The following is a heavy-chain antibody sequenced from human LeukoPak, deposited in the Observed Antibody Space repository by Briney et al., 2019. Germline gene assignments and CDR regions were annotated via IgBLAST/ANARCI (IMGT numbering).Heavy chain of an antibody. CDR1: GFTFSSYG. J-gene: IGHJ4*02. CDR2: VSDDGSNK. D-gene: IGHD5-12*01. Sequence: PGGSLRLSCAASGFTFSSYGMHWVRQAPGKGLEWMAVVSDDGSNKYYEDSVRGRFTISRDNSKNTLYLQMSGLRDEDTAVYYCAKPRLRGGYLFDYWGQGTLVTVSS. CDR3: AKPRLRGGYLFDY. V-gene: IGHV3-30*18.